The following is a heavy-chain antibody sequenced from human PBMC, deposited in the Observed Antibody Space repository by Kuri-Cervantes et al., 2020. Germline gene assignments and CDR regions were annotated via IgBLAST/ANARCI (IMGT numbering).Heavy chain of an antibody. Sequence: GESLKISCAASGFTVSSNYMSWVRQAPGKGLEWVAVISYDGSNKYYADSVKGRFTISRDNSKNTLYLQMNSLRAEDTAVYYCAKDPRTTVTGLFHYWGQGTLVTVSS. D-gene: IGHD4-17*01. V-gene: IGHV3-30*18. J-gene: IGHJ4*02. CDR2: ISYDGSNK. CDR1: GFTVSSNY. CDR3: AKDPRTTVTGLFHY.